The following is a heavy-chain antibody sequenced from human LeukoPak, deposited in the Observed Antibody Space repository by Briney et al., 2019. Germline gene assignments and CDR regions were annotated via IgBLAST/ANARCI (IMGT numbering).Heavy chain of an antibody. Sequence: GRSLRLSSAASGFTFSSYGMHWVRQAPGKGLGGVAVIWYDGSNKYYADSVKGRFTISRDNSKNTLYLQMNSLRAEDTAVYYCARIRYDDPEGYYYYGMDVWGQGTTVTVSS. CDR3: ARIRYDDPEGYYYYGMDV. CDR1: GFTFSSYG. CDR2: IWYDGSNK. V-gene: IGHV3-33*01. D-gene: IGHD3-16*01. J-gene: IGHJ6*02.